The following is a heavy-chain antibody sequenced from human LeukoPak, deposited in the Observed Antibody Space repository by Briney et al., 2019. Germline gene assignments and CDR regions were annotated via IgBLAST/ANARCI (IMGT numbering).Heavy chain of an antibody. CDR2: IYHSGST. Sequence: PSGTLSLTCAVSGGSISSSNWWTWVRQPPGKGLEWIGEIYHSGSTNYNPSLKSRATISVDTSKNQFSLKLSSVTAADTAVYYCARDSLDYYDSSGYHTYYYYMDVWGKGTTVTVSS. V-gene: IGHV4-4*02. J-gene: IGHJ6*03. D-gene: IGHD3-22*01. CDR1: GGSISSSNW. CDR3: ARDSLDYYDSSGYHTYYYYMDV.